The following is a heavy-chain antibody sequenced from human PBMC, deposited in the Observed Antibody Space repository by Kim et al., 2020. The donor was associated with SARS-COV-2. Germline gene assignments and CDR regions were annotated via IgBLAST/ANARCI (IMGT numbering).Heavy chain of an antibody. CDR2: IKEDGSEK. CDR3: GRDYSD. Sequence: GGSLRLSCAASGFTFRSYWMSWVRQAPGKGLEWVANIKEDGSEKYYVDSVKGRFTISRDNAKNSLFLQMNSLRAEDAAVYYCGRDYSDWGQGTLVIVSS. CDR1: GFTFRSYW. V-gene: IGHV3-7*01. J-gene: IGHJ4*02. D-gene: IGHD6-13*01.